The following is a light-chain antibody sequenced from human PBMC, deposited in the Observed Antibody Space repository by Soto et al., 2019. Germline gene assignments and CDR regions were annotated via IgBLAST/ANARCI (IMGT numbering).Light chain of an antibody. CDR3: QSYDSSLSGYV. J-gene: IGLJ1*01. CDR2: GNS. V-gene: IGLV1-40*01. Sequence: QSVLTQPPSVSGAPGQRVTISCTGSSSSIGAGYDVNWYQQLPGTAPKFLIFGNSNRPSGVPDRFSGSKSGTSASLAITGLQAEDEADYYCQSYDSSLSGYVFGTGTKVTVL. CDR1: SSSIGAGYD.